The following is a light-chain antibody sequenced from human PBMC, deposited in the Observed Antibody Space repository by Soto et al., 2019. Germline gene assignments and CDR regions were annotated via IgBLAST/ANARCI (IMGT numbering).Light chain of an antibody. Sequence: QSALTQPASVSGSPGQSITISCTGTSSDVGGYNYVSWYQQHPGKAPNLMIYEVSNRPSGVSNRFSGSKSGTTASLTISGLQAEDEANYYCTSYTPGGAFVVFGGGTKLTVL. V-gene: IGLV2-14*01. CDR3: TSYTPGGAFVV. CDR1: SSDVGGYNY. CDR2: EVS. J-gene: IGLJ2*01.